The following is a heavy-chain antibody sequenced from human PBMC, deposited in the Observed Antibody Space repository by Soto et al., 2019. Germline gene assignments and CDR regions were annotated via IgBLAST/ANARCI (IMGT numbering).Heavy chain of an antibody. CDR3: ARDKITGLFDY. J-gene: IGHJ4*02. V-gene: IGHV4-39*02. D-gene: IGHD2-8*02. Sequence: SETLSLTCTVSGGSISSSSYYWCWIRHPPGKGLEWIGSIYYSGSTYYNPSLKSRVTISVDTSKNQFSLKLTSVTAADTAVYYCARDKITGLFDYWGQGTLVTVS. CDR1: GGSISSSSYY. CDR2: IYYSGST.